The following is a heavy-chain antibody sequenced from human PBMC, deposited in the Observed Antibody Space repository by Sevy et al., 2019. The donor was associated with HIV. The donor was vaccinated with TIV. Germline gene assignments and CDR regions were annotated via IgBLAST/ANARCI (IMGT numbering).Heavy chain of an antibody. J-gene: IGHJ6*03. CDR3: ARDTNYFYVDV. CDR1: GFSFSNYW. D-gene: IGHD1-1*01. V-gene: IGHV3-7*01. CDR2: IKPDGSVK. Sequence: GESLKISCVVSGFSFSNYWMTWVRQAPGKGLEWVANIKPDGSVKSYVDSVKGRFTISRDNAKNSLSLQMNSLSDEDTAVYYCARDTNYFYVDVWGKGTTVTVSS.